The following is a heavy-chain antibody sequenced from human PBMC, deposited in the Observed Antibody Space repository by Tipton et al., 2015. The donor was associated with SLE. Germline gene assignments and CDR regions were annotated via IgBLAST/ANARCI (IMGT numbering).Heavy chain of an antibody. V-gene: IGHV4-39*07. CDR1: GGSISRSSYY. CDR2: VYYSGST. D-gene: IGHD5-24*01. J-gene: IGHJ6*02. CDR3: ASHVGDGYMGYYYGMDV. Sequence: TLSLTCTVSGGSISRSSYYWAWIRQPPGKGLEWIGSVYYSGSTYYNPSLKSRVTISVDTSKNQFSLKLSSVTAADTAVYYCASHVGDGYMGYYYGMDVWGQRTTVTVSS.